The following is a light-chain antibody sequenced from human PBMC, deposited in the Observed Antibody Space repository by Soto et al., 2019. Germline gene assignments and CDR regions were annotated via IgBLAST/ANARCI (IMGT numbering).Light chain of an antibody. Sequence: AIQMTQSPSSLSASVGDRVTITCRASQGIRNDLSWYQQKPGKAPKLLIYAASTLQSGVPSRFSGSSSGTDFTLTISSLQPEDFATYYCLQDYNYPLTFGQGTKLEI. V-gene: IGKV1-6*01. CDR3: LQDYNYPLT. CDR1: QGIRND. CDR2: AAS. J-gene: IGKJ1*01.